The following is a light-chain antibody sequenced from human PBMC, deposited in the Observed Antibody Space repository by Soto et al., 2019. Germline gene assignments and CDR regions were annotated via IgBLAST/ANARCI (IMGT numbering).Light chain of an antibody. CDR3: QQSYSTPRA. Sequence: DIQMTQSPSSLSASIGDRVTITCRASQRIATSLNWYQQKPGKAPNLLIYAASSLQSGVTSRFSGSGSGTDFTLTISSLQPEDYASYYCQQSYSTPRAFGQGTKLEIK. J-gene: IGKJ2*01. CDR2: AAS. CDR1: QRIATS. V-gene: IGKV1-39*01.